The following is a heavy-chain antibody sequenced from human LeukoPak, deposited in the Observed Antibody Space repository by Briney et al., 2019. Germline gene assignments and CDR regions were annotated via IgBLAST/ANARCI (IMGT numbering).Heavy chain of an antibody. D-gene: IGHD1-20*01. CDR3: VHDNWYGSQSFWFDP. CDR2: IYWDDEK. J-gene: IGHJ5*02. V-gene: IGHV2-5*02. CDR1: GISLTTGGVG. Sequence: SDPTLVKPTQTLTLTCTLSGISLTTGGVGVGWIRQPPGGALEWVALIYWDDEKLYSPSLKTRLTITKDPSKNQVVLTMTNMDPVDTGTYFCVHDNWYGSQSFWFDPWGQGTLVTVSS.